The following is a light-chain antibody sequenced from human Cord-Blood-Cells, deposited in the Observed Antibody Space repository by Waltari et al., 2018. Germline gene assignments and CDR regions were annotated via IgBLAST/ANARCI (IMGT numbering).Light chain of an antibody. V-gene: IGKV3-15*01. Sequence: EIVMTHSPATLSVSPGERATLSCSASQSVSSNLAWYQQKPGQAPRLLIYGASTRATGIPARFSGSGSGTEFTLTISSLQSEDFAVYYCQQYNNWPLTFGGGTKVEIK. J-gene: IGKJ4*01. CDR3: QQYNNWPLT. CDR1: QSVSSN. CDR2: GAS.